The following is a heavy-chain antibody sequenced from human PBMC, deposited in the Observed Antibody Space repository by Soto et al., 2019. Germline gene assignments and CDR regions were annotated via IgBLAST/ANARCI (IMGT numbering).Heavy chain of an antibody. CDR2: ISYDGSNK. V-gene: IGHV3-30*18. D-gene: IGHD1-26*01. J-gene: IGHJ4*02. CDR3: AKAPVGARVGYFDY. CDR1: GFTFSSYG. Sequence: QVQLVESGGGVVQPGSSLRLSCAASGFTFSSYGMHWVRQAPGKGLEWVAVISYDGSNKYYADSVKGRFTISRDNSKNTLYLQMNSLRAEDTAVYYCAKAPVGARVGYFDYWGQGTMVTVSS.